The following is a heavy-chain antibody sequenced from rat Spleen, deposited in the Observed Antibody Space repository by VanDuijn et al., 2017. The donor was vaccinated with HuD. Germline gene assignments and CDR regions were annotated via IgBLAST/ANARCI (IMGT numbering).Heavy chain of an antibody. CDR2: ISYDGSST. Sequence: EVQLVESDGGLVQPGRSLKLSCAASGFTFSDYNMAWVRQAPKKGLEWVATISYDGSSTYYRDSVKGRFTISRDNAKSTLYLQMSNLRSEDTAIYYCTRNIYNNYFDYWGQGVMVTVSS. V-gene: IGHV5-7*01. D-gene: IGHD1-10*01. CDR1: GFTFSDYN. CDR3: TRNIYNNYFDY. J-gene: IGHJ2*01.